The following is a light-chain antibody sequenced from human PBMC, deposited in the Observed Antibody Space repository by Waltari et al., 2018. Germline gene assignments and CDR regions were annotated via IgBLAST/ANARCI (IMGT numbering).Light chain of an antibody. CDR3: GTWDNNLSALV. CDR2: ETE. V-gene: IGLV1-51*02. J-gene: IGLJ2*01. Sequence: QSVLTQPPSVSAATGPKVTISCSGSTSNIGNNYVSWYQQLPGAAPKVFIYETEKRPSGIPDRFSGSKSGTSASLGITGLQTGDEAAYYCGTWDNNLSALVFGGGTKLTVL. CDR1: TSNIGNNY.